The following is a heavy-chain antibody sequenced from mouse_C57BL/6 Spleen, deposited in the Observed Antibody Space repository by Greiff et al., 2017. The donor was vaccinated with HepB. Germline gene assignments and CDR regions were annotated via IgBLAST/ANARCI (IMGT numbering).Heavy chain of an antibody. CDR1: GYSFTSYY. CDR3: ARWHYGNLGGFAY. D-gene: IGHD2-1*01. Sequence: QVQLQQSGPELVKPGASVKISCKASGYSFTSYYIHWVKQRPGQGLEWIGWIYPGSGNTKYNEKFKGKATLTADTSSSTAYMQLSSLTSADSAVYYCARWHYGNLGGFAYWGQGTLVTVSA. V-gene: IGHV1-66*01. J-gene: IGHJ3*01. CDR2: IYPGSGNT.